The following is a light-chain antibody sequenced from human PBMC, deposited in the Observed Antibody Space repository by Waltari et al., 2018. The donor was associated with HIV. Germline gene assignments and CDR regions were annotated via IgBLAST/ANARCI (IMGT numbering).Light chain of an antibody. Sequence: QSVLTQPPSVSGAPGQRVTISCPGSSSHIGAGYDIPWYQQLPGTAPKLRTYASYNRPSGVPDRFSGSKSGTSASLAITGLQAEDEADYYCQTYDSSLSGPVFGGGTKLTVL. V-gene: IGLV1-40*01. CDR3: QTYDSSLSGPV. J-gene: IGLJ2*01. CDR1: SSHIGAGYD. CDR2: ASY.